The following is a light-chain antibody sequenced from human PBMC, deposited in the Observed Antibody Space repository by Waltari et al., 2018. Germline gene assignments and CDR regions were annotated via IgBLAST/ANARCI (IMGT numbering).Light chain of an antibody. J-gene: IGKJ2*01. CDR3: LQHNNDPYT. CDR2: AAS. CDR1: QGINNS. V-gene: IGKV1-17*03. Sequence: DIQMTQSPSAMFASIGDRVNITCRASQGINNSLAWFQQKPGKAPKRLIFAASTWQTGVPSRCSGSRSGTEFTLTISSLQPEDVATYYCLQHNNDPYTFGQGTKLEIK.